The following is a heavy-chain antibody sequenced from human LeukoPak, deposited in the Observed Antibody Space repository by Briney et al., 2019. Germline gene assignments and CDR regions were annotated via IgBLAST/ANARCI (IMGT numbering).Heavy chain of an antibody. CDR1: GFTFSYHG. Sequence: GGSLRLSCRASGFTFSYHGMHWVRQAPGKGLEWVAVIADEGHNQNYSDSVKGRFIISRDNAKNTLYLQMNSLRAEDTAVYYCARDLTTVTTWAVDYWGQGTLVTVSS. CDR2: IADEGHNQ. CDR3: ARDLTTVTTWAVDY. D-gene: IGHD4-11*01. J-gene: IGHJ4*02. V-gene: IGHV3-30*03.